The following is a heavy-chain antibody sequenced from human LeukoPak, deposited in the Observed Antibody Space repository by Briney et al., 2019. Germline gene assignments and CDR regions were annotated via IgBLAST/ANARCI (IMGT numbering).Heavy chain of an antibody. CDR3: AKDDDSSVYYYPDY. CDR2: IVGSAGTT. Sequence: GGSLRLSCVASGFTFTNYAMSWVRQAPGKGLEWVSSIVGSAGTTSHADSVKGRFTISRDNSKNTLYLQMNSLRAEDTAVYYCAKDDDSSVYYYPDYWGQGSLVTVSS. J-gene: IGHJ4*02. V-gene: IGHV3-23*01. CDR1: GFTFTNYA. D-gene: IGHD3-22*01.